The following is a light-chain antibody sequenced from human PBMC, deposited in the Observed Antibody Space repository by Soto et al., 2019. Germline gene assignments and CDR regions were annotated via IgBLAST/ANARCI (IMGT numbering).Light chain of an antibody. CDR3: QTWGTGTYVV. J-gene: IGLJ2*01. CDR2: LNSDGSH. CDR1: SGHSSYA. V-gene: IGLV4-69*01. Sequence: QLVLTQSPSASASLGASVKLTCTLSSGHSSYAIAWHQQQPEKGPRYLMKLNSDGSHSKGDGIPDRFSGSSSGAERYLTISSLQSEDEAVYYCQTWGTGTYVVFGGGTKLTVL.